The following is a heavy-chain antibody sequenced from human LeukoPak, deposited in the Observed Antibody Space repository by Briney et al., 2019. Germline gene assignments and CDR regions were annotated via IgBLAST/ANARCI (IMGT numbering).Heavy chain of an antibody. CDR2: IKQDGSEK. V-gene: IGHV3-7*01. D-gene: IGHD3-16*02. CDR3: ARVRIEYDYVWGSYRRNPSFDY. J-gene: IGHJ4*02. CDR1: GFTFITYW. Sequence: GGSLRLSCAASGFTFITYWMTWVRQAPGKGLEWVANIKQDGSEKYYVDSVKGRFTISRDNAKNSVYLQMNSLRAEDTAMYYCARVRIEYDYVWGSYRRNPSFDYWGQGTLVTVSS.